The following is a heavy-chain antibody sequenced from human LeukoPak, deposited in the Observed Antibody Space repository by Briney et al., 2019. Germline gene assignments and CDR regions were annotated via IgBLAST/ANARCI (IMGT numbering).Heavy chain of an antibody. V-gene: IGHV3-7*01. D-gene: IGHD3-10*01. J-gene: IGHJ3*02. CDR1: GFTFSKYW. CDR3: GRDKEEMVRAPYAFGI. Sequence: HPGGSLRLSCAASGFTFSKYWMTWVRQAPGKGLEWVANIKQDGSEIYYVDSVRGRFTTSRDNAKNSLYLQMSSLRAEDTAVYYCGRDKEEMVRAPYAFGIWGQGTMVTVSS. CDR2: IKQDGSEI.